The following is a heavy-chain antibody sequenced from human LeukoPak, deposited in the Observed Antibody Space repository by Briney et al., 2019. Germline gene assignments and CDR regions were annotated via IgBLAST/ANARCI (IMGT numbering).Heavy chain of an antibody. CDR1: EFTVSTNY. CDR2: IYSGGTT. J-gene: IGHJ4*02. CDR3: ARYDYGRSGFDY. D-gene: IGHD5-12*01. Sequence: GGSLRLSCAASEFTVSTNYMTWVRQAPGKGLEWVSVIYSGGTTYYADSVKGRFSISRDNSKNTLYLQMNSLRAEDTAVYYCARYDYGRSGFDYWGQGTLVTVSS. V-gene: IGHV3-66*01.